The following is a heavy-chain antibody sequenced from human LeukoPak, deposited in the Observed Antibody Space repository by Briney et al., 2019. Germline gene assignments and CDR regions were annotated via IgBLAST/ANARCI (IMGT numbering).Heavy chain of an antibody. D-gene: IGHD2-15*01. J-gene: IGHJ4*02. CDR2: IIPIFGTA. CDR3: ARARLGYCSGGSCYHFDY. Sequence: ASVKVSCKASGGTFSSYAISWVRQAPGQGLEWMGGIIPIFGTANYAQKFQGRVTITADKSTSTAYMELSSPRSEDTAVYYCARARLGYCSGGSCYHFDYWGQGTLVTVSS. V-gene: IGHV1-69*06. CDR1: GGTFSSYA.